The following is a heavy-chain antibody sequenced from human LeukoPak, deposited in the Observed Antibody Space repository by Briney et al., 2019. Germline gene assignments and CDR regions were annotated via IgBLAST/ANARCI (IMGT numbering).Heavy chain of an antibody. CDR2: INPNSGGT. CDR3: ARVTATVVTRFDY. D-gene: IGHD4-23*01. Sequence: ASVKVSCKASGYTFTGYYMHWVRQAPGQGLEWMGWINPNSGGTNYAQKFQGRVTMTRDTSISTAYMELSRLRSDDTAVYYCARVTATVVTRFDYWGQGTLATVSS. V-gene: IGHV1-2*02. J-gene: IGHJ4*02. CDR1: GYTFTGYY.